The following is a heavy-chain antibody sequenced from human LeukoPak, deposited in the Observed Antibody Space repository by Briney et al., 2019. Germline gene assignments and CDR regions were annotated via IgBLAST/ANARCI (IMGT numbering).Heavy chain of an antibody. Sequence: SETLSLTCTVSGGSISRGRYYWRWIRQPAGEGLEWFGRLYTSGSTTYNPSLKSRVTISVDTSKNQFSLKLSSVTAADTAVYYCARAPSGYYDSSGYYLYYFDDWGQGTLVTVPS. CDR3: ARAPSGYYDSSGYYLYYFDD. D-gene: IGHD3-22*01. V-gene: IGHV4-61*02. CDR2: LYTSGST. CDR1: GGSISRGRYY. J-gene: IGHJ4*02.